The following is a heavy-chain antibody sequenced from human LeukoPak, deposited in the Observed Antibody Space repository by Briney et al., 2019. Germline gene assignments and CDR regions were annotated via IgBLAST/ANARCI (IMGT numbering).Heavy chain of an antibody. CDR2: INHSGST. CDR1: GGSFSGYY. V-gene: IGHV4-34*01. J-gene: IGHJ4*02. D-gene: IGHD3-22*01. Sequence: SETLSLACAVYGGSFSGYYWSWIRQPPGKGLEWIGEINHSGSTNYNPSLKSRVTISVDTSNNQFSLKLSSVTAADTAVYYCARGRRITMIVVGNYFDYWGQGTLVTVSS. CDR3: ARGRRITMIVVGNYFDY.